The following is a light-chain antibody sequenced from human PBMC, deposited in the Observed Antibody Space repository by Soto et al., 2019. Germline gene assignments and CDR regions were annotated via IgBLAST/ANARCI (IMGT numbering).Light chain of an antibody. Sequence: NFMLTQPHSVSESPGKTVTIACTRSSDSLDSNYVQWHQQRPVRAPTTVIYEADQRPSWVPDRFSGSIDTSSNSSSLTISRLKTEDEAVYYCQSYDRSIHVAFVGGTKLTVL. J-gene: IGLJ2*01. CDR3: QSYDRSIHVA. CDR2: EAD. V-gene: IGLV6-57*04. CDR1: SDSLDSNY.